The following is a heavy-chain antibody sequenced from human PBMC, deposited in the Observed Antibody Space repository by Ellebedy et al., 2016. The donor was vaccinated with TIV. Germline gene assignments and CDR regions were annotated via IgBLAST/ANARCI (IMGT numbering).Heavy chain of an antibody. V-gene: IGHV3-23*01. J-gene: IGHJ4*02. Sequence: GESLKISCAASGFTFSTYTMSWVRQAPGKGLEWVSGISDSGGSANYADSVKGRFAISRDNSKNTLYLQMNSLRAEDTALYYCVTRAWLDSWGQGTLVTVSS. D-gene: IGHD2-21*01. CDR3: VTRAWLDS. CDR2: ISDSGGSA. CDR1: GFTFSTYT.